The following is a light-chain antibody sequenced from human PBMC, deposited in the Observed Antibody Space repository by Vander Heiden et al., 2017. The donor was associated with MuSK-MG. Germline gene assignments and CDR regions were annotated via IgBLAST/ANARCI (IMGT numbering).Light chain of an antibody. CDR3: QQADNWPPII. V-gene: IGKV3D-15*01. Sequence: EIVMTQSPATLSVSPGERATLSCRASQSIGTNLAWYQQKPGQAPRLLIFGASTRATGIPARFSGSGYGTEFTLTISSRQSEDFAVYYCQQADNWPPIIFGQGTPLXIK. J-gene: IGKJ5*01. CDR1: QSIGTN. CDR2: GAS.